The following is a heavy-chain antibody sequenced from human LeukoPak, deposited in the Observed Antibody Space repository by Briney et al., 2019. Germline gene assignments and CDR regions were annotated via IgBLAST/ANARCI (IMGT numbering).Heavy chain of an antibody. D-gene: IGHD5-12*01. V-gene: IGHV1-46*01. CDR2: INPSAGST. CDR1: GYTFTAYY. CDR3: ARDRRYNDYDYCFDS. J-gene: IGHJ4*02. Sequence: GASVMVSCKASGYTFTAYYMHWVRQAPGHGLEWMGIINPSAGSTTYAQKFQGRVAMTRDTSTSTVYMELSSLRSEDTAVYYCARDRRYNDYDYCFDSWGQGTLVTVSS.